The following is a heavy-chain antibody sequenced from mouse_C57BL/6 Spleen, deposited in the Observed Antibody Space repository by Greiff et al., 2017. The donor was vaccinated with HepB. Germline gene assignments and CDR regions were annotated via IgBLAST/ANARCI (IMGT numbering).Heavy chain of an antibody. Sequence: ESGPGLVKPSQSLSLTCSVTGYSITSGYYWNWIRQFPGNKLEWMGYISYDGSNNYNPSLTNRISITRETSKNQFFLKLNSVTTEDTATYYWAKGGTMVTRAYWGQGTLVTVSA. CDR2: ISYDGSN. D-gene: IGHD2-1*01. V-gene: IGHV3-6*01. CDR3: AKGGTMVTRAY. CDR1: GYSITSGYY. J-gene: IGHJ3*01.